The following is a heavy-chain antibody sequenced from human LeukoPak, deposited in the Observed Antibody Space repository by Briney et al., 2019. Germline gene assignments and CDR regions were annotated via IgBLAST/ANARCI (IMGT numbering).Heavy chain of an antibody. V-gene: IGHV1-8*01. CDR1: GYTFTSYD. J-gene: IGHJ6*03. CDR3: ARVEQQLGPLTYYYYMDV. D-gene: IGHD6-13*01. Sequence: ASVKVSCKASGYTFTSYDINWVRQATGQGLEWMGWMNPNSGNTGYAQKFQGRVTMTRNTSISTAYMELSSLRSEDTAVYYCARVEQQLGPLTYYYYMDVWGKGTTVTISS. CDR2: MNPNSGNT.